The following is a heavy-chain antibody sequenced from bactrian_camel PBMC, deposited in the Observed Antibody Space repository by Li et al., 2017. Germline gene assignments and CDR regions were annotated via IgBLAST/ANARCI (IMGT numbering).Heavy chain of an antibody. V-gene: IGHV3S63*01. CDR2: IYTVDGST. Sequence: HVQLVESGGGSVQAGGSLTLSCTVSGYADNYSWGWFRQTSGEDREGVASIYTVDGSTYYADSVKGRFTISKDNAKNTLYLQMDNLKPEDSGMYYCAVVKNPTKVRAAGIGSADFGYWGQGTQVTVS. J-gene: IGHJ6*01. CDR3: AVVKNPTKVRAAGIGSADFGY. CDR1: GYADNYS. D-gene: IGHD2*01.